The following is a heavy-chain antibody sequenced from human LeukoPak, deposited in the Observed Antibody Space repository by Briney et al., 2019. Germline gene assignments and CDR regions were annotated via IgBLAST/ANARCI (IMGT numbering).Heavy chain of an antibody. CDR2: INTYTGNP. D-gene: IGHD2/OR15-2a*01. CDR3: ARDYTVAVGTTSYLQH. CDR1: GYTFTSYP. V-gene: IGHV7-4-1*02. Sequence: ASVKVSCKASGYTFTSYPMNWVRQAPGQGLEWMGWINTYTGNPTYAQGFTGRFIFSLDTSVSTAYLQISSLKAEDTAVYYCARDYTVAVGTTSYLQHWGQGTLVTVSS. J-gene: IGHJ1*01.